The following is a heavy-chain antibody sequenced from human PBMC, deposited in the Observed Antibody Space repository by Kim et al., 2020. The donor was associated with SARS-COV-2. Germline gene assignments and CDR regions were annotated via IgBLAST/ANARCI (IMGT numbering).Heavy chain of an antibody. Sequence: SETLSLTCAVYGGSFSGYYWSWIRQPPGKGLEWIGEINHSGSTNYNPSLKSRVTISVDTSKNQFSLKLSSVTAADTAVYYCARGRFGGVGTYFFDYWGQGTLVTVSS. D-gene: IGHD1-26*01. J-gene: IGHJ4*02. CDR3: ARGRFGGVGTYFFDY. CDR1: GGSFSGYY. CDR2: INHSGST. V-gene: IGHV4-34*01.